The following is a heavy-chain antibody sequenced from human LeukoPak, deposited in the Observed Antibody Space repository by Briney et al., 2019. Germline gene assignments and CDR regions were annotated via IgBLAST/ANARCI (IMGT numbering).Heavy chain of an antibody. V-gene: IGHV1-46*01. Sequence: ASVKVSCKASGYTFTSHYMHWVRQAPGQGLEWMGIINPSGGSTSYAQRFQGRVTMTRITSISTAYMELRSLRSDDTAVYYCARDPSGWGYWYDSSGSIFDYWGQGTLVTVSS. CDR3: ARDPSGWGYWYDSSGSIFDY. D-gene: IGHD3-22*01. J-gene: IGHJ4*02. CDR2: INPSGGST. CDR1: GYTFTSHY.